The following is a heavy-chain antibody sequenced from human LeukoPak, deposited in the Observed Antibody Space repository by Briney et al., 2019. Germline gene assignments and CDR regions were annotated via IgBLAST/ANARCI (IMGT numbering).Heavy chain of an antibody. V-gene: IGHV3-23*01. CDR1: GFTFSNYA. CDR3: AKPAVGSGGSCYRAYYFDY. Sequence: GGSLRLSCAASGFTFSNYAMSWVRQAPGKGLEWVSVISGTGGATYYADSVRGRFTISRDDPKNTLYLQMNSLRAEDTAVYYCAKPAVGSGGSCYRAYYFDYWGQGTLVTVSS. J-gene: IGHJ4*02. CDR2: ISGTGGAT. D-gene: IGHD2-15*01.